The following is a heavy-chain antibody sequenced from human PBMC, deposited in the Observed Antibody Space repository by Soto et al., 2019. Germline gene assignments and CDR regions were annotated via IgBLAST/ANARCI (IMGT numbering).Heavy chain of an antibody. Sequence: GGSLRLSCKASGFICTKYWMSWVRQAPGKGLEWVANINEDGSEQNYVDSVKGRFIISRDNAKPSLYLQMNSLRVEDTAVYYCSRRVPPDTCGQGTLVTVSS. CDR3: SRRVPPDT. CDR2: INEDGSEQ. D-gene: IGHD3-22*01. J-gene: IGHJ5*02. CDR1: GFICTKYW. V-gene: IGHV3-7*01.